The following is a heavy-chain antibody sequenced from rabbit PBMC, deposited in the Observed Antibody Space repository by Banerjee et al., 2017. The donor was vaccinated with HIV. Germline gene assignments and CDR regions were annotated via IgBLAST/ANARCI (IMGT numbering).Heavy chain of an antibody. CDR1: GFSFSSSYY. J-gene: IGHJ4*01. Sequence: QEQLVESGGGLVQPEGSLTLTCTASGFSFSSSYYMCWVRQALGKGLEWIGNIDTGSSGSTYYASWAKGRFTISRSTSLNTVTLQLNSLTAADTATYFCARTYGYEGAYAFNLWGPGTLVTVS. CDR2: IDTGSSGST. CDR3: ARTYGYEGAYAFNL. V-gene: IGHV1S45*01. D-gene: IGHD6-1*01.